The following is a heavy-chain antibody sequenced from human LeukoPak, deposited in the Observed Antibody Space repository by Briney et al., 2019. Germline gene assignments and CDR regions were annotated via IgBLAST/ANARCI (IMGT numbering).Heavy chain of an antibody. CDR1: GFTFSSYA. CDR2: ISYDGSNK. D-gene: IGHD6-13*01. J-gene: IGHJ4*02. Sequence: QTGGSLRLSCAASGFTFSSYAMHWVRQAPGKGLEWVAVISYDGSNKYYADSVKGRFTISRDNSKNTLYLQMNSLRAEDTAVYYCASGPPANSSSWPLLWGQGTLVTVSS. CDR3: ASGPPANSSSWPLL. V-gene: IGHV3-30-3*01.